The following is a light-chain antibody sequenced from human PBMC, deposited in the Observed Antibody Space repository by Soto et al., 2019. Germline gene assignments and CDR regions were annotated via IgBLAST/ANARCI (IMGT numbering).Light chain of an antibody. Sequence: DIQMTQSPSTLSACVGDRVTITCRASQSINSWLAWYQQKPGKAPNLLISKASSLQSGVPTRFSGSRSGTEFTLTINSLQPDDFECYYCQQYSSFLTFGGGTKVEI. CDR2: KAS. V-gene: IGKV1-5*03. CDR3: QQYSSFLT. CDR1: QSINSW. J-gene: IGKJ4*01.